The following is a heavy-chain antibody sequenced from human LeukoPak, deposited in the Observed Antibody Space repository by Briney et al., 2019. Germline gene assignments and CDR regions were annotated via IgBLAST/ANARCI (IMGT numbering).Heavy chain of an antibody. D-gene: IGHD2-15*01. CDR1: GYSFTSYW. J-gene: IGHJ3*02. Sequence: GESLKISCKGSGYSFTSYWIVWVRQLPGKGLEWMGIIYPGDSDTRYSPSFQGQVTISADKSISTAYLQWSSLKASDTAMYYCARPKTETGYDAFDIWGQGTMVTVSS. CDR3: ARPKTETGYDAFDI. CDR2: IYPGDSDT. V-gene: IGHV5-51*01.